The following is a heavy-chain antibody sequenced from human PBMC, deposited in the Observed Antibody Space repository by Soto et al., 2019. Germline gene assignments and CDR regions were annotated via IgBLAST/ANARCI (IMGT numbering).Heavy chain of an antibody. D-gene: IGHD2-2*01. V-gene: IGHV1-69*08. CDR1: GGTFSSYT. Sequence: QVQLVQSGAEVKKPGSSVKVSCKASGGTFSSYTISWVRQAPGQGLEWMGRIIPILGIANYAQKFQGRVTITADKSTSTAYMELSSLRSEDTAVDYCARDQRSDIVVVPAAYDAFYIWGQGTMVTVSS. CDR2: IIPILGIA. J-gene: IGHJ3*02. CDR3: ARDQRSDIVVVPAAYDAFYI.